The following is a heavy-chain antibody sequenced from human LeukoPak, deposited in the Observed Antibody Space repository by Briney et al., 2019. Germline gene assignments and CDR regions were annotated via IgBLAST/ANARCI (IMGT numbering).Heavy chain of an antibody. Sequence: GGSLRLSCTASGFTFCDYAMSWVRQAPGKGLEWVGFIRSKAYGGTTEYAASVKGRFTISRDDSKSIAYLQMNSLKTEDTAVYYCTGGVYYYGSGIRYFDYWGQGTLVTVSS. V-gene: IGHV3-49*04. CDR3: TGGVYYYGSGIRYFDY. D-gene: IGHD3-10*01. CDR1: GFTFCDYA. CDR2: IRSKAYGGTT. J-gene: IGHJ4*02.